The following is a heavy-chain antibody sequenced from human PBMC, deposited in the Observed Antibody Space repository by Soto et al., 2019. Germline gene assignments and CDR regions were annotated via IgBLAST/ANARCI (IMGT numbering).Heavy chain of an antibody. V-gene: IGHV2-5*02. CDR2: IFWDDNT. Sequence: QITLKESGPTLVKPTQTLTLTCTISGVSLSSSGVGVGWIRQPPGKALEWLALIFWDDNTRYSPSLAGRLTITKDTSKDQVVLTMTSMDPVDTGTYYCAHRREYYYYESSGYPFDSWGQGILVTVSS. J-gene: IGHJ4*02. CDR3: AHRREYYYYESSGYPFDS. CDR1: GVSLSSSGVG. D-gene: IGHD3-22*01.